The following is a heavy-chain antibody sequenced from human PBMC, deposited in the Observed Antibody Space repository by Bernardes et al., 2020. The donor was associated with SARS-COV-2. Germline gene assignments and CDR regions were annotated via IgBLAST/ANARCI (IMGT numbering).Heavy chain of an antibody. Sequence: GGSLRLSCVASGFTFSQNAMTWVRQVPGKGLEWVSATSAIGGSTYYAESVKGRFTISRDNSRNTLYLEMSSLRGDDTAVYYCSKNAKYSSSSMEVWGQGTTVTVS. V-gene: IGHV3-23*01. CDR1: GFTFSQNA. CDR3: SKNAKYSSSSMEV. D-gene: IGHD6-6*01. CDR2: TSAIGGST. J-gene: IGHJ6*02.